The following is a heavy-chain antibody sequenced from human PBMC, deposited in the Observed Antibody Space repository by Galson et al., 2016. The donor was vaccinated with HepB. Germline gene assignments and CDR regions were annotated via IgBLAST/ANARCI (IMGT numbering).Heavy chain of an antibody. CDR3: AKDRETWAPYGMEV. V-gene: IGHV3-33*06. J-gene: IGHJ6*02. CDR2: IWYDGRTE. Sequence: SLRLSCAVSELSFNRDAMHWVRQAPGKGLEWVAVIWYDGRTEYYADSVKGRFAISRDNSGDTLYLYMNSLRVEDTAVYYCAKDRETWAPYGMEVWGQGTTVTVSS. D-gene: IGHD3-16*01. CDR1: ELSFNRDA.